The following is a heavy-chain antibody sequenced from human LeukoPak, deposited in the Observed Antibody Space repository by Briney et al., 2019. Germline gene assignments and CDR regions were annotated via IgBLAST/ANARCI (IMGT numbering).Heavy chain of an antibody. CDR1: GGSISSNNW. D-gene: IGHD6-19*01. Sequence: PSETLSLTCAVSGGSISSNNWWSWVRQPPGKGLEWIGEIYHTGSSNYNPSLRSRVTISVDKSKSQFSLKLSSVTAADTAVYYCARGGTTVAGTFWFDPWGQGTLVTVSS. CDR3: ARGGTTVAGTFWFDP. CDR2: IYHTGSS. V-gene: IGHV4-4*02. J-gene: IGHJ5*02.